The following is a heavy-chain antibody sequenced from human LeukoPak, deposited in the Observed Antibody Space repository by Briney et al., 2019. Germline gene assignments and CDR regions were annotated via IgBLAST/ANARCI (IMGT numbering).Heavy chain of an antibody. CDR3: AKDNELGGYSYGSYGMDV. CDR2: ISSSGSTI. CDR1: GFTFSDYY. V-gene: IGHV3-11*04. Sequence: PGGSLRLSCAASGFTFSDYYMSWIRQAPGKGLEWVSYISSSGSTIYYADSVKGRFTISRDNSKNTLYLQMNSLRAEDTAVYYCAKDNELGGYSYGSYGMDVWGQGTTVTVSS. D-gene: IGHD5-18*01. J-gene: IGHJ6*02.